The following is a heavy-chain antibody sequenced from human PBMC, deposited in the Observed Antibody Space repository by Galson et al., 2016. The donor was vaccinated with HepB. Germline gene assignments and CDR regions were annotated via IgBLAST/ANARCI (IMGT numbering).Heavy chain of an antibody. V-gene: IGHV3-21*06. CDR1: GFTFSVYS. Sequence: SLRLSCAASGFTFSVYSMNWVRQAPGKGLEWVASINSGSRYKNYGDAVRGRFTISRDNDKNMLYLQMNSLRLEDTAVYYCARDRGTVWFGEPDGAGQIDCWGQGTLVTVSS. J-gene: IGHJ4*02. D-gene: IGHD3-10*01. CDR2: INSGSRYK. CDR3: ARDRGTVWFGEPDGAGQIDC.